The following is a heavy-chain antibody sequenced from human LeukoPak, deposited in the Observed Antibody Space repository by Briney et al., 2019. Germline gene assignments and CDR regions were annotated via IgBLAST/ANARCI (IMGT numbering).Heavy chain of an antibody. CDR1: GYTFTNYW. Sequence: GESLKISCNGSGYTFTNYWIGWVRQMPGKGLKWMGIIYPGDSDTRYNPSFQGQVTISADKSISTAYLQWSSLKASDTAIYYCARREKTTEIFDHWGQGTLVSVSS. J-gene: IGHJ4*02. V-gene: IGHV5-51*01. D-gene: IGHD4-17*01. CDR3: ARREKTTEIFDH. CDR2: IYPGDSDT.